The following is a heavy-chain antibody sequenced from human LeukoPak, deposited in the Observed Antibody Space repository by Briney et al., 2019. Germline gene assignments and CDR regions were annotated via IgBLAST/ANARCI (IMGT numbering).Heavy chain of an antibody. CDR2: ISSSGSTI. Sequence: GGSLRLSCAASGFTFSSYEMNWVRQAPGKGLEWVSYISSSGSTIYYADSVKGRFTISRDNAKNSLYLQMNSLRAEDTAVYYCARVHEYYYGSGPFDCWGQGTLVTVSS. CDR1: GFTFSSYE. CDR3: ARVHEYYYGSGPFDC. J-gene: IGHJ4*02. D-gene: IGHD3-10*01. V-gene: IGHV3-48*03.